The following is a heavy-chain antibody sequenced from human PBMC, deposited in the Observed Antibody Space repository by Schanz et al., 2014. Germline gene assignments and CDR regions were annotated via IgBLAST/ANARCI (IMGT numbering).Heavy chain of an antibody. CDR2: INPNKGI. CDR1: GGSLSGHS. D-gene: IGHD3-3*01. V-gene: IGHV4-34*01. Sequence: QVQLQQWGAGVLKPSETLPLTCVVSGGSLSGHSWSWIRQSPGKGLEWIGEINPNKGIHHNPALKSRVAISVDMSKNQFSLKMSSLTAADTATYYCAREMGRRFFDYNYGMDVWGQGTSVTVS. CDR3: AREMGRRFFDYNYGMDV. J-gene: IGHJ6*02.